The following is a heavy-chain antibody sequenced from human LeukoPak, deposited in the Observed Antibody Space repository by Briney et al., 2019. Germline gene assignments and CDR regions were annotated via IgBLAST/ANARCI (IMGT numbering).Heavy chain of an antibody. CDR1: GGSVSSSSYY. J-gene: IGHJ4*02. CDR2: IYYGGST. CDR3: ARAYDFWSGGLDY. V-gene: IGHV4-39*07. D-gene: IGHD3-3*01. Sequence: SETLSLTCTVSGGSVSSSSYYWGWIRQPPGEGLEWIGSIYYGGSTYYNSSLKSRVTISVDTSKNQFSLNLSPVTAADTAVYYCARAYDFWSGGLDYWGQGTLVTVSS.